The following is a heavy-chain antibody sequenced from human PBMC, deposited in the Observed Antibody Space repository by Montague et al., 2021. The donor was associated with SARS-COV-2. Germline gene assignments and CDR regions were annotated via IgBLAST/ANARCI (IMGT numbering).Heavy chain of an antibody. CDR2: IYQRGRT. D-gene: IGHD4-11*01. V-gene: IGHV4-4*02. J-gene: IGHJ5*02. CDR3: TRERVGTTLVVNYFDP. Sequence: SETLSLTCTVSGGSISSSNWWGLVRQSQGKGLEWIGEIYQRGRTNYNPSLRSRVTISVDKSKNQFPRKLSAVTAADTAVYYCTRERVGTTLVVNYFDPWGQGTLVIVSS. CDR1: GGSISSSNW.